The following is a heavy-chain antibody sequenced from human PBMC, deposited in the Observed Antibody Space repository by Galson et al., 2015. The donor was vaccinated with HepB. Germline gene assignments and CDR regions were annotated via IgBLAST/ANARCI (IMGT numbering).Heavy chain of an antibody. CDR2: ITGGSPTM. CDR3: ARSYNYYYMDV. D-gene: IGHD3-16*01. V-gene: IGHV3-48*01. J-gene: IGHJ6*03. CDR1: GFTFSNFG. Sequence: SLRLACAHSGFTFSNFGMKWVRQAPGKGLEWLSYITGGSPTMYYADSVKGRFTISRDSAKSSLYLQMNSLRAEDTAVYYCARSYNYYYMDVWGEGTTVTVSS.